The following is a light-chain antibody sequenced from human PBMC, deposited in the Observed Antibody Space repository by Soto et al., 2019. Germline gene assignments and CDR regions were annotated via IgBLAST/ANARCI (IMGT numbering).Light chain of an antibody. V-gene: IGKV1-39*01. J-gene: IGKJ1*01. CDR1: QSISSY. Sequence: DIQMTQSPSSLSANVGDRVTITCRASQSISSYLNWYQQKPGKAPKLLIYAASSFQSGVPSRFCGSVSGSDFTLAISSLQPEDFATYYCQQSGTFGQGTKV. CDR2: AAS. CDR3: QQSGT.